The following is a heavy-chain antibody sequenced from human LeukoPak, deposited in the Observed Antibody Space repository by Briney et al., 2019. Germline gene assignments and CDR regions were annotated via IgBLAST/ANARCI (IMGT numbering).Heavy chain of an antibody. V-gene: IGHV3-23*01. CDR3: AKGGAAMTDAPHGDVVTTTLDGFDI. CDR1: GFAFSAYA. CDR2: VSGSGGRT. Sequence: GGSLRLSCVASGFAFSAYALSWVRHTPGKGLEWVSTVSGSGGRTFYADSVKVRFTISRDNSKKTVPLQMNSLRVDDTAVYYCAKGGAAMTDAPHGDVVTTTLDGFDIWGQGSMVTVSS. D-gene: IGHD2-21*02. J-gene: IGHJ3*02.